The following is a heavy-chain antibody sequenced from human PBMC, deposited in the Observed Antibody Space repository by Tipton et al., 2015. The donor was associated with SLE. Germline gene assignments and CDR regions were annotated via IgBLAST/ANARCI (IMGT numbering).Heavy chain of an antibody. D-gene: IGHD3-3*01. CDR1: GGSISSYF. V-gene: IGHV4-59*01. J-gene: IGHJ6*02. CDR2: IFYSGST. CDR3: ARDPGRYDFGPYGMDV. Sequence: TLSLTCTVSGGSISSYFWSWIRQPPGKGLEWIGYIFYSGSTNYNPSLESRVTISVDTSKNQFSLKLSSVTAADTAVYCCARDPGRYDFGPYGMDVWGQGTTVTVSS.